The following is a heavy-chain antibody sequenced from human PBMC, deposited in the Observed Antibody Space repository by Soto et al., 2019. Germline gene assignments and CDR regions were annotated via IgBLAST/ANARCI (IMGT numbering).Heavy chain of an antibody. J-gene: IGHJ5*02. CDR1: GGSISSGGYY. Sequence: PSETLSLTCTVSGGSISSGGYYWSWIRQHPGKGLEWIGYIYYSGSTYYNPSLKSRVTISVDTSKNQFSLKLSSVTAADTAVYYCARAVSIVVVPANWFDPWGQGSQVTVSS. CDR3: ARAVSIVVVPANWFDP. V-gene: IGHV4-31*03. D-gene: IGHD2-2*01. CDR2: IYYSGST.